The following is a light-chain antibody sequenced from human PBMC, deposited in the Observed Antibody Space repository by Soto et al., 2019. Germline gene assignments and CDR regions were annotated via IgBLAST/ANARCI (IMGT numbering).Light chain of an antibody. V-gene: IGLV3-21*02. CDR2: DDR. Sequence: SYELTQPPLVSVAPGQTATITCGGSNIRTKSVHWCRQRPGQAPVLVVYDDRDRPSGIPERFSGSNSGNTATLTISKVEPGDEADYYCQVWDSSGDHPVFGGETKVTVL. J-gene: IGLJ2*01. CDR1: NIRTKS. CDR3: QVWDSSGDHPV.